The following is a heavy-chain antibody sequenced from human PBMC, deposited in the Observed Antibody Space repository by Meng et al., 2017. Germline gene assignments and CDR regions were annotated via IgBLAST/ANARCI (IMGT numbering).Heavy chain of an antibody. D-gene: IGHD5-24*01. V-gene: IGHV1-18*01. J-gene: IGHJ3*02. CDR1: GYTLSSDG. Sequence: QGHLVQAGAEVQRPGASVKVSCEASGYTLSSDGFSGVRQAPGQGLEWLGWINTYNGKTDYAQKFQGRITMTTDTFTSTAYMELRNLRSDDTAVYYCARDCDGYNSAFDIWGQGTMVTVSS. CDR2: INTYNGKT. CDR3: ARDCDGYNSAFDI.